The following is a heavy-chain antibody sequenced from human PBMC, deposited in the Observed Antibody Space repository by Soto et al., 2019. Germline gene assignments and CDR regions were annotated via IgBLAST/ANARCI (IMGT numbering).Heavy chain of an antibody. D-gene: IGHD3-10*02. Sequence: QITLKESGPTLVKPTQTLTLTCTFSGLSLSTSGEAVGWIRQPPGKALDWLALIYWDDDKRYNPTLKTRLTSTKDTSKNHVVLTLTNMDPVDTATYYCAHYVSTSPAGWFAPWGQGILVPVSS. CDR2: IYWDDDK. V-gene: IGHV2-5*02. J-gene: IGHJ5*02. CDR3: AHYVSTSPAGWFAP. CDR1: GLSLSTSGEA.